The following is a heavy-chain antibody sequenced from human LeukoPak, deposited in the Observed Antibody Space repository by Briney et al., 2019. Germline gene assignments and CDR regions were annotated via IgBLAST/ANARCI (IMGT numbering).Heavy chain of an antibody. D-gene: IGHD6-19*01. J-gene: IGHJ4*02. Sequence: NPGGSLRLSCAASGFTFSSYSMNWVRQAPGKGLEWVSSISSSSSYIYYADSVKGRFTISRDNAKNSLYLQMNSLRAEDTAVYYCARDLSVEQWYYFDYWGQGTLVTVSS. CDR2: ISSSSSYI. V-gene: IGHV3-21*01. CDR3: ARDLSVEQWYYFDY. CDR1: GFTFSSYS.